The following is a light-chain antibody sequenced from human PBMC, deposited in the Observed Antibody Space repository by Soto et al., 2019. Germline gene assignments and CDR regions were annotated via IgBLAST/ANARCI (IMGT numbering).Light chain of an antibody. CDR1: QSVSSS. CDR3: QQLTSYPRST. CDR2: DAS. J-gene: IGKJ5*01. V-gene: IGKV3D-15*01. Sequence: EIMMTQSPATLSVSPGERATLSCRASQSVSSSLAWYQQKPGQAPRLLIYDASNRATGIPARFSGSGSDTDLTLTISSLQPEDFATYHCQQLTSYPRSTLGQGTRLEI.